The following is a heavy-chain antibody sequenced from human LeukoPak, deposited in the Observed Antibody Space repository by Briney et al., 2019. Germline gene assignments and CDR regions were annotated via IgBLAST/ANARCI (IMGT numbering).Heavy chain of an antibody. D-gene: IGHD2-2*01. CDR2: IHPNSGDT. CDR3: ARDGIVVVPAAMFY. Sequence: ASVKVSCKASGYTFAGYPIHWVRQVPGQGLEWIGRIHPNSGDTYYAQKFQGRITMTRDTSINTAYMDLSRLTSHDTAVFYCARDGIVVVPAAMFYWGQGTLVTVSS. V-gene: IGHV1-2*06. J-gene: IGHJ4*02. CDR1: GYTFAGYP.